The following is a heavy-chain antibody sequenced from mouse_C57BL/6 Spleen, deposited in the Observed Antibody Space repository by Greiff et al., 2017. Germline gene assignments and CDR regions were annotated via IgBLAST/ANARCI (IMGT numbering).Heavy chain of an antibody. CDR3: ARSSSYVGYYAMDY. Sequence: QVQLQQPGAELVKPGASVKLSCKASGYTFTSYWMHWVKQRPGQGLEWIGMIHPNSGSTNYNEKFKSKATLTVDKSSSTAYMQLSSLTSEDSAVYYCARSSSYVGYYAMDYWGQGTSVTVSS. CDR2: IHPNSGST. CDR1: GYTFTSYW. V-gene: IGHV1-64*01. D-gene: IGHD1-1*01. J-gene: IGHJ4*01.